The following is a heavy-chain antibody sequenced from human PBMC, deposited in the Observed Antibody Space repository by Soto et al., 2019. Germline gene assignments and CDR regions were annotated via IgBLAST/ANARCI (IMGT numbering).Heavy chain of an antibody. Sequence: SQTLSLTCAISGDSVSSNSAAWNWIRQSPSRGLEWLGRTYYRSKWYNDYAVSVKSRITINPDTSKNQFSLQLNSVTPEDTAVYYCAREGGYCSGGSCYLFKYYYGMDVWGQGTTVTVSS. CDR1: GDSVSSNSAA. CDR2: TYYRSKWYN. V-gene: IGHV6-1*01. CDR3: AREGGYCSGGSCYLFKYYYGMDV. D-gene: IGHD2-15*01. J-gene: IGHJ6*02.